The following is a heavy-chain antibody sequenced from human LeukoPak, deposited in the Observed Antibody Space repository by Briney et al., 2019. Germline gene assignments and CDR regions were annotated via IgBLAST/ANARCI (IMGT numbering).Heavy chain of an antibody. CDR2: ISSSSSYI. CDR3: ARDWALLWFGELLDHWFDP. V-gene: IGHV3-21*01. Sequence: PGGSLRLSCAASGFTFSSYSMNWVRQAPGKGLEWVSSISSSSSYIYYADSVKGRFTISRDNAKNSLYLQMNSLRAEDTAVYYCARDWALLWFGELLDHWFDPWGQGTLVTVSS. CDR1: GFTFSSYS. J-gene: IGHJ5*02. D-gene: IGHD3-10*01.